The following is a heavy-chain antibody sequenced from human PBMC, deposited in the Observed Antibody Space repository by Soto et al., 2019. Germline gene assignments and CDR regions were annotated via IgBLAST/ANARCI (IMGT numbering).Heavy chain of an antibody. Sequence: SETLSLTCAVYGGPFSGYYWSWIRQPPGKGLEWIGEIGEINHSGSTNYNPSLNSRVSISVDTSKNQLSLKLSSVTAADTAVYYCARALVYYDFWSGYYTGNWFDPWGQGTLVTVSS. V-gene: IGHV4-34*01. CDR2: INHSGST. CDR1: GGPFSGYY. D-gene: IGHD3-3*01. CDR3: ARALVYYDFWSGYYTGNWFDP. J-gene: IGHJ5*02.